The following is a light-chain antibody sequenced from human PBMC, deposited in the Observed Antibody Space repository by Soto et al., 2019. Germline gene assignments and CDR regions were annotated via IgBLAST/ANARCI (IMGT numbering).Light chain of an antibody. CDR1: SSDVGGYNY. J-gene: IGLJ2*01. V-gene: IGLV2-11*01. CDR3: CSYAGTYTLI. CDR2: VVS. Sequence: QSALTQPRSVSGSPGQSVTISCTGTSSDVGGYNYVSWYQQHPGKAPKVMIYVVSKRPSGVPERFSGSKSGNTASLTISGLQAGDEADYYCCSYAGTYTLIFGGGTKLTVL.